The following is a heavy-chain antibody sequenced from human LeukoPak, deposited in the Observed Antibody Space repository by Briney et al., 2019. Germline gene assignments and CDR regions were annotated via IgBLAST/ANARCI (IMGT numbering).Heavy chain of an antibody. Sequence: GGSLRLSREASTFTFTPGWMSWVRQAPGKGLEWVARIKRDGGEKHYVDSVKGRFTISRDNAKKSLYLQMDSLSDEDTAVYYCASLDTAHPSGVYWGQGTLVTVSS. CDR2: IKRDGGEK. CDR1: TFTFTPGW. D-gene: IGHD5-18*01. CDR3: ASLDTAHPSGVY. V-gene: IGHV3-7*01. J-gene: IGHJ4*02.